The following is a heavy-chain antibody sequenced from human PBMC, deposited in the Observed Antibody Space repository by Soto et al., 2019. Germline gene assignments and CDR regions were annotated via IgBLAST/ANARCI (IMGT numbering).Heavy chain of an antibody. J-gene: IGHJ4*02. CDR1: GYTFTSYD. CDR2: MNPNSGNT. CDR3: ATFSSGGRNTPGS. V-gene: IGHV1-8*01. D-gene: IGHD6-19*01. Sequence: QVQLVQSGAEVKKPGASVKVSCKASGYTFTSYDINWVRQATGQGLEWMGWMNPNSGNTGYAQKFQGRVTMTRNTSRSKAYMELSSLRSEATAVYDCATFSSGGRNTPGSWGQGTLVTVSS.